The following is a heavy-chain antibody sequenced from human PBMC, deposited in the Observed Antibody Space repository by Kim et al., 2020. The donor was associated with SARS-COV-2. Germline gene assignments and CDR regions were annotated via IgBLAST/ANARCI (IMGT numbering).Heavy chain of an antibody. V-gene: IGHV3-33*01. D-gene: IGHD1-26*01. CDR2: IWHDGSNK. J-gene: IGHJ3*02. CDR1: GFTFSSYG. Sequence: GGSLRLSCAASGFTFSSYGMHWVRQAPGKGLEWVAVIWHDGSNKYYADSVKGRFTISRDNSKNTLYLQMNSLRAEDTAVYYCARALGYYDDAFDIWGQGTMGTVSS. CDR3: ARALGYYDDAFDI.